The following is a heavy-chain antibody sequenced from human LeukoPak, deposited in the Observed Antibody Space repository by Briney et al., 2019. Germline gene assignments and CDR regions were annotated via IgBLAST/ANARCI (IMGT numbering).Heavy chain of an antibody. CDR2: IYSGGST. CDR1: GFTVSSNY. CDR3: ARTPYYYDSSGYSL. V-gene: IGHV3-53*01. Sequence: GGSLRLSCAASGFTVSSNYMGWVRQAPGKGLEWVSVIYSGGSTYYADSVKGRFTISRDNSKNTLYLQMNSLRAEDTAVYYCARTPYYYDSSGYSLWGQGTLVTVSS. D-gene: IGHD3-22*01. J-gene: IGHJ4*02.